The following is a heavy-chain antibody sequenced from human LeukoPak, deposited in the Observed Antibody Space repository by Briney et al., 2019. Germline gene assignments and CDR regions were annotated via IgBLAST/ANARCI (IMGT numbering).Heavy chain of an antibody. CDR2: IYYSGST. Sequence: PSETLSLTCTVSGGSISSYYWSWLRQPPGKGLEWIGYIYYSGSTNYNPSLKSRVTISVDTSKNQFSLKLSSVTAADTAVYYCARDHSSSGYYYWGQGTLVTVSS. CDR1: GGSISSYY. J-gene: IGHJ4*02. D-gene: IGHD3-22*01. CDR3: ARDHSSSGYYY. V-gene: IGHV4-59*01.